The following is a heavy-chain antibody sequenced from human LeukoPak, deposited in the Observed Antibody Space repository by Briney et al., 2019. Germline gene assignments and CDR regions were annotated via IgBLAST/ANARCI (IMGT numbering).Heavy chain of an antibody. Sequence: SETLSLTCTVSGGSISSYYWSWIRQPPGKGLEWIGEINHSGSTNYNPSLKSRVTISVDTSKNQFSLKLSSVTAADTAVYYCARVTAMVGKYGMDVWGQGTTVTVSS. CDR1: GGSISSYY. D-gene: IGHD5-18*01. CDR3: ARVTAMVGKYGMDV. V-gene: IGHV4-34*01. CDR2: INHSGST. J-gene: IGHJ6*02.